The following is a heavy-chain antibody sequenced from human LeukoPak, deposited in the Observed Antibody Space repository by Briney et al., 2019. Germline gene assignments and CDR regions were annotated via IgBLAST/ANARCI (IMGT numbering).Heavy chain of an antibody. CDR3: AKDRNDWNEGFDS. J-gene: IGHJ4*02. Sequence: GGSLRLSCAASGFTFSSSAMSWVRQAPGKGLEWVAAISDTGRLSYCADSVNGRFTISRDNSKNTLSLQMNSLRAADTAVYYCAKDRNDWNEGFDSWGQGTLVTVSS. D-gene: IGHD1-1*01. CDR2: ISDTGRLS. CDR1: GFTFSSSA. V-gene: IGHV3-23*01.